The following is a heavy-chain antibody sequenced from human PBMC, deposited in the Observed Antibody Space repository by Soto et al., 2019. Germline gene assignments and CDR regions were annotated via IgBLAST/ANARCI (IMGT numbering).Heavy chain of an antibody. V-gene: IGHV1-18*01. CDR2: ISAYNGNT. CDR3: ARDVTYYDFWSGYSFDY. CDR1: GYTFTSYG. J-gene: IGHJ4*02. D-gene: IGHD3-3*01. Sequence: ASVKVSCKASGYTFTSYGISWVRQAPGQGLEWMGWISAYNGNTNYAQKLQGRVAMTTDTSTSTAYMELRSLRSDDTAVYYCARDVTYYDFWSGYSFDYWGQGTLVTVSS.